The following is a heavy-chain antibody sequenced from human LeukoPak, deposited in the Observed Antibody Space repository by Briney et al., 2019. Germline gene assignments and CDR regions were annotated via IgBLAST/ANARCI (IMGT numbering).Heavy chain of an antibody. V-gene: IGHV4-30-4*01. J-gene: IGHJ4*02. Sequence: SETLSLTCTVSGGSISSGDYYWSWIRQPPGKGLEWIGYIYYSGSTYYNPSLKSRVTISVDTSKNQFSLKLSSVTAADTAVYYCARDGISSAAAGFWGQGTLVTVSS. CDR3: ARDGISSAAAGF. D-gene: IGHD6-13*01. CDR2: IYYSGST. CDR1: GGSISSGDYY.